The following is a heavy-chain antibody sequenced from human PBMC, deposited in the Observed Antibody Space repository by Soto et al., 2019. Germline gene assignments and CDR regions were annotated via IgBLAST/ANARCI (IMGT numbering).Heavy chain of an antibody. CDR1: GYPCSDNQ. Sequence: GPAVKVSFRASGYPCSDNQIHWLRRAPGQGLEWMGRINPKSDDTNYAQKFQGRVTMTRDTSIDTAYLELTGLTSDDTATYYCARKHSLDYIRWGLDPWGQGTLVTVSS. J-gene: IGHJ5*02. V-gene: IGHV1-2*02. CDR3: ARKHSLDYIRWGLDP. CDR2: INPKSDDT. D-gene: IGHD4-4*01.